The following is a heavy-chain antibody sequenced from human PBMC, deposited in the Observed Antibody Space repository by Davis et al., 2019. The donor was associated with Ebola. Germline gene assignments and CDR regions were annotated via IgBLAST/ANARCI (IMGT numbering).Heavy chain of an antibody. CDR2: ISYDGSNK. V-gene: IGHV3-30*04. CDR1: GFTFSSSA. Sequence: GESLKISCAGSGFTFSSSAMHWVRQAPGKGLEWVAIISYDGSNKYYADSVKGRLTISRDNSKNTLYLQMNSLRAEDTAVYYCARVLEVTNYYYYGMDVWGQGTTVTVSS. CDR3: ARVLEVTNYYYYGMDV. D-gene: IGHD4-17*01. J-gene: IGHJ6*02.